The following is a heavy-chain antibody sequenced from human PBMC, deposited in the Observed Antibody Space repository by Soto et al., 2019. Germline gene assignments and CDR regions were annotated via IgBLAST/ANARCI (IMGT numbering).Heavy chain of an antibody. CDR3: ATAGETYYYYGMDV. D-gene: IGHD3-16*01. Sequence: PSATQSLTCAVYGGSFSGYYWSWIRQPPGKGLEWIGEINHIGSTNYNPSLKSRVTISVDTSKNQFSLKLSSVTAADTAVYYCATAGETYYYYGMDVWGQGTTATVS. J-gene: IGHJ6*02. CDR2: INHIGST. V-gene: IGHV4-34*01. CDR1: GGSFSGYY.